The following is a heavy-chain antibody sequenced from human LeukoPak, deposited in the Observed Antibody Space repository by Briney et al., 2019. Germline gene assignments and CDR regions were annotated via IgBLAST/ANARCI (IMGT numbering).Heavy chain of an antibody. J-gene: IGHJ4*02. V-gene: IGHV3-23*01. CDR2: ISGSGGST. D-gene: IGHD3-10*01. CDR1: GASISSGGYY. CDR3: TREYYYGSGSYYNGY. Sequence: ETLSLTCTVSGASISSGGYYWSWVRQAPGKGLEWVSAISGSGGSTYYADSVKGRFTISRDNAKNSLYLQMNSLRAEDTAVYYCTREYYYGSGSYYNGYWGQGTLVTVSS.